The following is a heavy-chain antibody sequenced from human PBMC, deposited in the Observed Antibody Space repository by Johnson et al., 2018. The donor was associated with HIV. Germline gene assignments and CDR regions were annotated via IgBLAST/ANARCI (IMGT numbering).Heavy chain of an antibody. Sequence: QVQLVESGGGVVQPGRSLRLSCAASGFTFSNYGMHWVRQAPGKGLEWVAFIRYDGSNKYYVDSVKGRFTISRDNAKNTLYLQMNSLRAEDTAVYYCARDQFMSGGYCSGGSCYSQPSGIWGQGTMVTVSS. CDR2: IRYDGSNK. CDR3: ARDQFMSGGYCSGGSCYSQPSGI. J-gene: IGHJ3*02. V-gene: IGHV3-30*02. CDR1: GFTFSNYG. D-gene: IGHD2-15*01.